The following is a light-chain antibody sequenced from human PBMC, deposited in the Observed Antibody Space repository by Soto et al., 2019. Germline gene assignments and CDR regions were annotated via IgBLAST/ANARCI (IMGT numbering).Light chain of an antibody. Sequence: QSALTQPASVSGSPGQSITISCTGTSSDVGGYNYLSWYQQHPGKAPRVMIYEVSNRPSGVSNRFSGSKSGNTASLTISGLQDEDEADYFCSSYTTIGTPVFGGGTKLTVL. CDR1: SSDVGGYNY. V-gene: IGLV2-14*01. CDR2: EVS. J-gene: IGLJ3*02. CDR3: SSYTTIGTPV.